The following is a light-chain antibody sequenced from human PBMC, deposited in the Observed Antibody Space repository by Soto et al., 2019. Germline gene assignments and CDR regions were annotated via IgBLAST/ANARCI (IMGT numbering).Light chain of an antibody. CDR3: HQYGSSQFT. J-gene: IGKJ3*01. CDR1: QSVTSSS. V-gene: IGKV3-20*01. Sequence: EIVLTQSPGTLSLSPGERATLSCRASQSVTSSSLAWYQQKPGQTPRLLMYGASSRATGIPDRFSGSGSGTDFTLTISRLDPEDFAVYYCHQYGSSQFTFGPGTKVDIK. CDR2: GAS.